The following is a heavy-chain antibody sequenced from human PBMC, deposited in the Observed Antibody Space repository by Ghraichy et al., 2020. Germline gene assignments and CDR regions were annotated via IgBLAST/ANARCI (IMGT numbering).Heavy chain of an antibody. CDR1: GGSISSYY. CDR2: IYYSGST. J-gene: IGHJ3*02. CDR3: ARVRSRALRGNLGELSPRDAFDI. Sequence: SETLSLTCTVSGGSISSYYWSWIRQPPGKGLEWIGYIYYSGSTNYNPSLKSRVTISVDTSKNQFSLKLSSVTAAYTAVYYCARVRSRALRGNLGELSPRDAFDIWGQGTMVTVSS. D-gene: IGHD3-10*01. V-gene: IGHV4-59*01.